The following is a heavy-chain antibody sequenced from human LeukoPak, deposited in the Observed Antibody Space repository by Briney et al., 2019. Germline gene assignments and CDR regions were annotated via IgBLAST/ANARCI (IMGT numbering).Heavy chain of an antibody. CDR3: ARAYGGDSELDY. J-gene: IGHJ4*02. V-gene: IGHV4-59*01. CDR2: IYYSGST. D-gene: IGHD4-23*01. CDR1: GGSISSYY. Sequence: SETLSLTCTVSGGSISSYYWSWIRQPPGKGLEWIGYIYYSGSTNYNPSLKSRVTISVDTSKNQFSLKLSSVTAADTAVYYCARAYGGDSELDYWGQGTLVTVSS.